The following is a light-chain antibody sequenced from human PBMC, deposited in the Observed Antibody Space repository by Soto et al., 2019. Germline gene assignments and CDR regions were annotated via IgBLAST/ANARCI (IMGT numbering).Light chain of an antibody. CDR3: QQYYTNALT. CDR1: QSVLYSSNNKNY. J-gene: IGKJ4*01. Sequence: DIVMTQSPDSLAVSLGERATINCKSSQSVLYSSNNKNYLAWYKQKPGQPPKLLIYWASTRESGVPDRFSGSGSGTDFTRTISSLQAEDVAVYYCQQYYTNALTFGGGTKVGVK. CDR2: WAS. V-gene: IGKV4-1*01.